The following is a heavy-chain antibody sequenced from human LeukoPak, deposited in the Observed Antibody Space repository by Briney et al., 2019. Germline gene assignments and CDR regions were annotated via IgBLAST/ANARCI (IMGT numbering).Heavy chain of an antibody. Sequence: PSETLSLTCSVSGDSISMHYWSWIRQPPGKGLEWIGYIDHTGSTNYNPSLNSRVTISRDTSKNHFSLKLSSVTAADTAVYYCARDWVTMIPGAFDIWGQGTMVTVSS. V-gene: IGHV4-59*11. CDR2: IDHTGST. CDR3: ARDWVTMIPGAFDI. J-gene: IGHJ3*02. CDR1: GDSISMHY. D-gene: IGHD3-22*01.